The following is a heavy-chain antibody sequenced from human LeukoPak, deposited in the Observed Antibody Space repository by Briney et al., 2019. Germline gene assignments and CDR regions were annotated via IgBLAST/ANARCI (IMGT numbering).Heavy chain of an antibody. J-gene: IGHJ4*02. V-gene: IGHV3-23*01. D-gene: IGHD5-24*01. Sequence: GGSLRLSCAASGFTFSNYAVNWVRQAPGKGLERVSTISGGGGTTYYADSVKGRFTISRDSSKNTLYLQMNSLRAEDTAAYYCAKGRRDGHNIDFDYWGQGTLVTVSS. CDR1: GFTFSNYA. CDR2: ISGGGGTT. CDR3: AKGRRDGHNIDFDY.